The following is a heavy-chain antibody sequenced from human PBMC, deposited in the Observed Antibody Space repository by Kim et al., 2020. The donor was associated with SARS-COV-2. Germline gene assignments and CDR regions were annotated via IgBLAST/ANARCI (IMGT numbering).Heavy chain of an antibody. CDR3: GRAATNVVVVVATVVAFEL. Sequence: SGTLSLTCTVSGGSISSGGYYWSWIRQHPGKGLEWIGYIYYSGSTYYNPSLKSRVTISVDTSKNQFSLKLSSVTAADTAVYYCGRAATNVVVVVATVVAFELWGQGTMVTVSS. V-gene: IGHV4-31*03. CDR1: GGSISSGGYY. J-gene: IGHJ3*01. D-gene: IGHD2-15*01. CDR2: IYYSGST.